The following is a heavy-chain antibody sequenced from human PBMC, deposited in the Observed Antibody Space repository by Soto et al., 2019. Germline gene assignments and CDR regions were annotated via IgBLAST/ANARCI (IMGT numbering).Heavy chain of an antibody. J-gene: IGHJ4*02. D-gene: IGHD6-13*01. CDR2: IYHSGST. CDR1: GGSISSSNW. Sequence: SETLSLTCAVSGGSISSSNWWSWVRQPPGKGLEWIGEIYHSGSTNYNPSLKSRVTISVDKSKNQFSLKLSSVTAADTAVYYCARMGEQQLNVGFDYWGQGTLVTVSS. V-gene: IGHV4-4*02. CDR3: ARMGEQQLNVGFDY.